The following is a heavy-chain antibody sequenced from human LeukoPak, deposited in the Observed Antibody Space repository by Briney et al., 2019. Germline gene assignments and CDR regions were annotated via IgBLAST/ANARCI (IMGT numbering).Heavy chain of an antibody. CDR3: AKSSPITIFGVVPRSNDY. V-gene: IGHV3-30*18. CDR2: ISYDGSNK. CDR1: GFTFSSYG. D-gene: IGHD3-3*01. Sequence: GGSLRLSCAASGFTFSSYGMHWVRQAPGKGLEWVAVISYDGSNKYYADSVKGRFTISRDNSKNTLYLQMNSLRAEDTAVYYCAKSSPITIFGVVPRSNDYWGQGTLVTVSS. J-gene: IGHJ4*02.